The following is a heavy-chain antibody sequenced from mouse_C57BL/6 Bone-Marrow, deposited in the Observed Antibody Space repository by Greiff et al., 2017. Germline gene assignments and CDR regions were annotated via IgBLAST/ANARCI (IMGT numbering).Heavy chain of an antibody. CDR1: GYTFTSYW. CDR2: IDPSDSET. CDR3: ARCYYGSSPFDY. J-gene: IGHJ2*01. Sequence: QVQLQQPGAELVRPGSSVKLSCKASGYTFTSYWMHWVKQRPLQGLEWIGNIDPSDSETHYNQKFKDKATLTVDKSSSTAYMQLSSLTSEDSAVYYCARCYYGSSPFDYWGKGTTLTVSS. V-gene: IGHV1-52*01. D-gene: IGHD1-1*01.